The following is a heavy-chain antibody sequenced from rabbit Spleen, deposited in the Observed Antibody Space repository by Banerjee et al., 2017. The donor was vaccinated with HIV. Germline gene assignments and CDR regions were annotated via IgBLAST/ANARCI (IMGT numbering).Heavy chain of an antibody. V-gene: IGHV1S45*01. Sequence: QEQLVESGGGLVQPEGSLTLTCTASGFTLSSYRMCWVRQAPGKGLEWIGCIYTDGGKNYYASWAKGRFTISKTSSTTVTLQVTSLTAADTATYFCARDGAGGSYFALWGPGTLVTVS. J-gene: IGHJ4*01. CDR2: IYTDGGKN. CDR1: GFTLSSYR. CDR3: ARDGAGGSYFAL. D-gene: IGHD8-1*01.